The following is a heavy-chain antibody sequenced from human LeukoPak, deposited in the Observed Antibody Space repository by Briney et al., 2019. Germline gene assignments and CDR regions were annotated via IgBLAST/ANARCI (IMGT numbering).Heavy chain of an antibody. V-gene: IGHV1-69*04. Sequence: SVKVSCKASGGTFSSYAISWVRQAPGQGLEWMGRIIPILGTANYAQKFQGRVTITADKSTSTAYMELSSLRSEDTAVYYCARDIGGYSYGVDYWGQGTLVTVSS. J-gene: IGHJ4*02. D-gene: IGHD5-18*01. CDR2: IIPILGTA. CDR3: ARDIGGYSYGVDY. CDR1: GGTFSSYA.